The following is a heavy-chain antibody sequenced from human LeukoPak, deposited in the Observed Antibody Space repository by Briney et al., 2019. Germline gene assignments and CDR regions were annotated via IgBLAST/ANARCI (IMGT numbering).Heavy chain of an antibody. Sequence: ASVKVSCKATGYTFTDYYMHWVRQAPGQGLGWMGIINPSGGSTSYAQKFQGRVIMTRDMSTSTVYMELSSLRSEDTAVYYCARDGYNGRFDFWGQGTLVTVSS. CDR3: ARDGYNGRFDF. J-gene: IGHJ4*02. CDR2: INPSGGST. CDR1: GYTFTDYY. V-gene: IGHV1-46*01. D-gene: IGHD5-24*01.